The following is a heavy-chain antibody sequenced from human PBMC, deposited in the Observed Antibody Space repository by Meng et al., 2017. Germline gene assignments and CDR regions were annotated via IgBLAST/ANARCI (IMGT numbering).Heavy chain of an antibody. Sequence: ASVKVSCKASGYTFTSYAMHWVRQAPGQRLEWMGWINAGNGNTKYSQKFQGRVTITTDESTSTAYMELSSLRSEDTAVYYCASAPQATYYYGSGTPDYYYYGMDVWGQGTTVTVSS. CDR2: INAGNGNT. D-gene: IGHD3-10*01. J-gene: IGHJ6*02. CDR3: ASAPQATYYYGSGTPDYYYYGMDV. V-gene: IGHV1-3*01. CDR1: GYTFTSYA.